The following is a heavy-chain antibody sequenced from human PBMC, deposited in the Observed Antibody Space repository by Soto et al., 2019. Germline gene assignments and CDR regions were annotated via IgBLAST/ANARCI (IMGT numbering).Heavy chain of an antibody. V-gene: IGHV4-61*01. Sequence: SETLSLTCAVYGGFVSSGSYYWNWIRQPPGKGLEWIGEMSHSGGTHFNPSLKSRVTISVDTSKNQFSLKMSSVTAADTALYYCARVERGTATTVVDAFDIWGPGTMVTVSS. CDR2: MSHSGGT. CDR3: ARVERGTATTVVDAFDI. J-gene: IGHJ3*02. D-gene: IGHD1-1*01. CDR1: GGFVSSGSYY.